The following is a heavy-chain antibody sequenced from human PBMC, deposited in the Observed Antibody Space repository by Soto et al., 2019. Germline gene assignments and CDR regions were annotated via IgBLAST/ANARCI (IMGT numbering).Heavy chain of an antibody. Sequence: QVQLQESGPGLVKPSQTLSLTCTVSGGSISSGGYYWSWIRQHPGKGLEWIGYIYYSESTYYNPSLKSRVTISVDTSKNQFSLKLSSVTAAATAVYYCAREGGIVGATAADYWGQGTLVTVSS. CDR3: AREGGIVGATAADY. D-gene: IGHD1-26*01. CDR2: IYYSEST. J-gene: IGHJ4*02. V-gene: IGHV4-31*03. CDR1: GGSISSGGYY.